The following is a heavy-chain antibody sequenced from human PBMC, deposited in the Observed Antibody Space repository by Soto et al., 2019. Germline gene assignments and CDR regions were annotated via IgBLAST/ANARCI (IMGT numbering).Heavy chain of an antibody. Sequence: SETLSLTCAVYGGSFSGYYWSWIRQPPGKGLEWIGEINHSGSTNYNPSLKSRVTISVDTSKNQFSLKLSSVTAADTAVYYCARAVLLWFGEGGMDVWGQGTTVTVSS. CDR2: INHSGST. J-gene: IGHJ6*02. CDR3: ARAVLLWFGEGGMDV. CDR1: GGSFSGYY. V-gene: IGHV4-34*01. D-gene: IGHD3-10*01.